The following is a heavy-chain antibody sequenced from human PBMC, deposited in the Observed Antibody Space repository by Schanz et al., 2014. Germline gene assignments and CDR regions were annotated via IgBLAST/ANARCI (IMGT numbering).Heavy chain of an antibody. CDR1: GFSFSNYG. J-gene: IGHJ6*02. Sequence: VQLVESGGGLVQSGGSLRLSCAASGFSFSNYGLHWVRQAPGKGLEWVTVISYDGNTKYYADSVKGRFTISRDNSKNTLYLQMNSLRAEDTAKYYCARGNYGMDVWGQGTTVTVSS. CDR2: ISYDGNTK. CDR3: ARGNYGMDV. V-gene: IGHV3-30*03.